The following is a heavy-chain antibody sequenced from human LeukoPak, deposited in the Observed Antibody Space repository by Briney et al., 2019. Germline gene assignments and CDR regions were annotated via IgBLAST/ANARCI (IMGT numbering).Heavy chain of an antibody. Sequence: PSETLSLTCTVSGGSISSYYWSWTRQPPGKGLEWIGYIYYSGGTTYNPSLKSRVTISVDTSKNQFSLKLSSVTAADTAVYYCAREGVRPYWYFDLWGRGTLVTVSS. D-gene: IGHD3-10*02. CDR1: GGSISSYY. J-gene: IGHJ2*01. V-gene: IGHV4-59*12. CDR3: AREGVRPYWYFDL. CDR2: IYYSGGT.